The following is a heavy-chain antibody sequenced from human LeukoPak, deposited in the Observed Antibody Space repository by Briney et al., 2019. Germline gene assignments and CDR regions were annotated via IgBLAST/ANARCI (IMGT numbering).Heavy chain of an antibody. Sequence: PGRSMRLSCAASGFTFTSHVMSWVRQTPGKELEWVSAIDGSGHTTYYADSVRGRFVISRDNSKKMLYLQMNSLRAGDTATDYCARESIRSGSLKWFDTWGQGTLVTVSS. J-gene: IGHJ5*02. D-gene: IGHD3-3*01. CDR1: GFTFTSHV. CDR2: IDGSGHTT. V-gene: IGHV3-23*01. CDR3: ARESIRSGSLKWFDT.